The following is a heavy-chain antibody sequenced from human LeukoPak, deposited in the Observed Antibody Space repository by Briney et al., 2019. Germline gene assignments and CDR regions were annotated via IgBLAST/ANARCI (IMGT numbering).Heavy chain of an antibody. V-gene: IGHV1-8*01. CDR2: MNPNSGNT. Sequence: ASVKVSCKASGYTFTSYDINWVRQATGQGLEWMGWMNPNSGNTGYAQKFQGRVTMTRNTSISTAYMELSSLRSEDTAVYYCARAVTGYYYYGMDVWGQGTTVTVPS. CDR1: GYTFTSYD. J-gene: IGHJ6*02. CDR3: ARAVTGYYYYGMDV. D-gene: IGHD1-20*01.